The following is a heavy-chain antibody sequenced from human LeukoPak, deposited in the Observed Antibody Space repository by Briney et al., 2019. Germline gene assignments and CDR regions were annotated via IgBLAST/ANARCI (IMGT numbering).Heavy chain of an antibody. Sequence: PGGSLRLSCAASGFTFSDYYMSWIRQAPGKGLEWVSYISSSGSTIYYADSVKGRFTISRDNAKNSLCLQMNSLRAEGTAVYYCARGQTYYYGSGSLDYWGQGTLVTVSS. CDR2: ISSSGSTI. CDR1: GFTFSDYY. J-gene: IGHJ4*02. CDR3: ARGQTYYYGSGSLDY. D-gene: IGHD3-10*01. V-gene: IGHV3-11*01.